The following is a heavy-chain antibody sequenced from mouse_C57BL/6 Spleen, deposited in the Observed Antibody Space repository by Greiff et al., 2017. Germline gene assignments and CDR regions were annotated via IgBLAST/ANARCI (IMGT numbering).Heavy chain of an antibody. D-gene: IGHD4-1*01. J-gene: IGHJ2*01. CDR3: TSYNWDFDY. CDR1: GYTFTDYE. Sequence: QVHVKQSGAELVRPGASVTLSCKASGYTFTDYEMHWVKQTPVHGLEWIGAIDPETGGTAYNQKFKGKAILTADKSSSTAYMELRSLTSEDSAVYYCTSYNWDFDYWGQGTTLTVSS. CDR2: IDPETGGT. V-gene: IGHV1-15*01.